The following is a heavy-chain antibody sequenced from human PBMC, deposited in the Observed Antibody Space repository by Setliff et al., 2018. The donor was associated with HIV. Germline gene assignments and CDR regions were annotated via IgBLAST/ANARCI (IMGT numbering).Heavy chain of an antibody. CDR2: VIPGLGTA. J-gene: IGHJ4*02. V-gene: IGHV1-69*13. CDR3: ARDAGYSGTSWNY. CDR1: GGTFSSYR. D-gene: IGHD5-12*01. Sequence: SVKVSCKASGGTFSSYRISWVRQAPGQGLEYMGGVIPGLGTAHYAQRFQGRVTITADESTSTVYTDLSSLRSEDTAMYYCARDAGYSGTSWNYWGQGTLVTVSS.